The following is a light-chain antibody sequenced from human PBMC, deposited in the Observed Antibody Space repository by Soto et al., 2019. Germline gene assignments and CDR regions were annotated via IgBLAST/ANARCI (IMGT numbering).Light chain of an antibody. CDR3: QSYDSSLSGSV. J-gene: IGLJ3*02. V-gene: IGLV1-40*01. CDR1: SSNIGAGYD. Sequence: QSVLTQPPSVSGAPGQRVTISCTGSSSNIGAGYDLHWYQQLPGTAPKLLIYGNINRPSGVPDRFSGSKSGTSASLAITGLQAEYEADYYCQSYDSSLSGSVFGGGTKLTVL. CDR2: GNI.